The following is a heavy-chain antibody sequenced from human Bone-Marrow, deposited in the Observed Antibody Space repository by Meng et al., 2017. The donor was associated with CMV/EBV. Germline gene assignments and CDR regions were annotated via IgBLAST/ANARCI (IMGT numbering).Heavy chain of an antibody. Sequence: GGSLRLSCAASGFTFSSYSMNWVRQAPGKGLEWVSSISSSSSYIYDADSVKGRFTISRDNAKNSLYLQKNSLRAEDTAVYYCAKGGTSTIFGVVIDDYFDYWGQGTLVTVYS. J-gene: IGHJ4*02. CDR3: AKGGTSTIFGVVIDDYFDY. CDR2: ISSSSSYI. CDR1: GFTFSSYS. V-gene: IGHV3-21*01. D-gene: IGHD3-3*01.